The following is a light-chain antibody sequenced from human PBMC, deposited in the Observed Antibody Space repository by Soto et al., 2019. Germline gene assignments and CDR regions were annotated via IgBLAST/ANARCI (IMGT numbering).Light chain of an antibody. CDR3: QQYNNWPLT. CDR2: AAS. J-gene: IGKJ1*01. CDR1: QSISSW. V-gene: IGKV1-5*01. Sequence: GDRVTITCRASQSISSWLAWYQQKPGKAPKLLIYAASTLQSGVPSRFSGSGSGTEFTLTISSLQSEDFAVYYCQQYNNWPLTFGQGTKVDI.